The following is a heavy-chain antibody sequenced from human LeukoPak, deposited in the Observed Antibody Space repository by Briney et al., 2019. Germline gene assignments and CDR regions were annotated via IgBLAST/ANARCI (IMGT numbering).Heavy chain of an antibody. D-gene: IGHD6-13*01. CDR2: ILYDGSNK. Sequence: PGGSLRLSCAASEFTFSSYAMHWVRQAPGKGLEWVAVILYDGSNKKYADSVKGRFTISRDNSENTLYLQMNSLRAEDTAVYYCAKLVGQLVWREFDYWGQGTLVTVSS. CDR3: AKLVGQLVWREFDY. J-gene: IGHJ4*02. V-gene: IGHV3-30*18. CDR1: EFTFSSYA.